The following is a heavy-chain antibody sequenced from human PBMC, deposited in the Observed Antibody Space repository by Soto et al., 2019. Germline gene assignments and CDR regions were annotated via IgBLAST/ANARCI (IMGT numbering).Heavy chain of an antibody. J-gene: IGHJ4*02. CDR2: ISSSSSTI. CDR1: GFTFSSYS. CDR3: ARDVPAYCGGDCYPFDY. Sequence: VQLVESGGGLVQPGGSLRLSCAASGFTFSSYSMNWVRQAPGKGLEWVSYISSSSSTIYYADSVKGRFTISRDNAKNSLYLQMNSLRDEDTAVYYCARDVPAYCGGDCYPFDYWGQGTLVTVSS. V-gene: IGHV3-48*02. D-gene: IGHD2-21*02.